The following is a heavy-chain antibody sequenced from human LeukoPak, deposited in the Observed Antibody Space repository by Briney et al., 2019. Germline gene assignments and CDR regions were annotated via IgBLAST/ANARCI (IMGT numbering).Heavy chain of an antibody. CDR2: INPSGGST. J-gene: IGHJ4*02. D-gene: IGHD3-10*01. CDR3: ARGSGSYYLTRY. V-gene: IGHV1-46*01. CDR1: GYTFTSYY. Sequence: ASVKLSCKASGYTFTSYYMHWVRQAPGQGLEWMGIINPSGGSTSYAQKFQGRVTMTRDMSTSTVYMELSSLRSEDTAVYYCARGSGSYYLTRYWGQGTLVTVSS.